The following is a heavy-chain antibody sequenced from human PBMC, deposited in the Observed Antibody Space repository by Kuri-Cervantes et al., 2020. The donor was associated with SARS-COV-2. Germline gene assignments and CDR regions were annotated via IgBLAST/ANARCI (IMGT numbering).Heavy chain of an antibody. J-gene: IGHJ3*02. CDR2: IWYHGRNE. CDR1: GFTFSSYA. V-gene: IGHV3-33*08. D-gene: IGHD4/OR15-4a*01. Sequence: GESLKISCAASGFTFSSYAMSWVRQAPGKGLEWVALIWYHGRNENYADSVKGRFTISRDNSKNTLYLQMNSLRPEDTAVYYCARRGAFDNSAPNTFDIWGQGTVVTVSS. CDR3: ARRGAFDNSAPNTFDI.